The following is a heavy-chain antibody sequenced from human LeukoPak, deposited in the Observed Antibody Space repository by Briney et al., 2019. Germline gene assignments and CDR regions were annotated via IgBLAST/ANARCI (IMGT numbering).Heavy chain of an antibody. V-gene: IGHV1-2*02. CDR1: GYTFSAFH. J-gene: IGHJ4*02. Sequence: AASVKVSCKASGYTFSAFHIHWVRLAPGQGPEWMGWVNPNSGDTNYAQRFRGRVTMTRDTSINTAYMELSSLRSDDTAVYYCARSNYYGSQSEYWGQGTLVAVSS. CDR2: VNPNSGDT. CDR3: ARSNYYGSQSEY. D-gene: IGHD3-10*01.